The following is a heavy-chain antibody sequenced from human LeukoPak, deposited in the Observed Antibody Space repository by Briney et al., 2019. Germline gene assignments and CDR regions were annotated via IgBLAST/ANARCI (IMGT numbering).Heavy chain of an antibody. CDR3: ASERRLEYSSSYDAFDI. CDR1: GGTFSSYA. D-gene: IGHD6-6*01. CDR2: IIPIFGTA. Sequence: GASVKVSCKASGGTFSSYAISWVRQAPGQGPEWMGGIIPIFGTANYAQKFQGRVTITTDESTSTAYMELSSLRSEDTAVYYCASERRLEYSSSYDAFDIWGQGTMVTVSS. V-gene: IGHV1-69*05. J-gene: IGHJ3*02.